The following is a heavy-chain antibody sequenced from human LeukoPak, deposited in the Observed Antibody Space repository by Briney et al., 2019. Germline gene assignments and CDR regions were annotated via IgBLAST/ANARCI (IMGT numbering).Heavy chain of an antibody. J-gene: IGHJ4*02. V-gene: IGHV4-30-2*01. Sequence: SETLSLTCAVSGGSISSGGYSWSWIRQPPGKGLEWIGYIYHSGSTYYNPSLKSRVTISVDRSKNQFSLKLSSVTAADTAVYYCARSKRITMVRGVIFYFDYWGQGTLVTVSS. CDR2: IYHSGST. D-gene: IGHD3-10*01. CDR1: GGSISSGGYS. CDR3: ARSKRITMVRGVIFYFDY.